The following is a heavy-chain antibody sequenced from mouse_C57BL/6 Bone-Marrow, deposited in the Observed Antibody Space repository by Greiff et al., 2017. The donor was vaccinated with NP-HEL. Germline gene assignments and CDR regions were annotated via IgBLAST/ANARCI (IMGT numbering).Heavy chain of an antibody. D-gene: IGHD1-1*01. CDR2: IHPNSGST. CDR3: APSYYYGSSYVRDCDY. CDR1: GYTFTSYW. V-gene: IGHV1-64*01. J-gene: IGHJ2*01. Sequence: QVQLQQPGAELVKPGASVKLSCKASGYTFTSYWMHWVKQRPGQGLEWIGMIHPNSGSTNYNEKFKSKATLTVDKSSSTAYMQLSSLTSEDSAVYYCAPSYYYGSSYVRDCDYWGQGTTLTVSS.